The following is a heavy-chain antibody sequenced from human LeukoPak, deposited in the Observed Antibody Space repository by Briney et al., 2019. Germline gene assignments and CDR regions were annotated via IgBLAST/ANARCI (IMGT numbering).Heavy chain of an antibody. D-gene: IGHD3-3*01. CDR1: GFTFDDYA. V-gene: IGHV3-9*01. J-gene: IGHJ4*02. CDR2: ISWNSGSI. CDR3: ARVRTGVGYYSDY. Sequence: PGGSLRLSCAASGFTFDDYAMHWVRQAPGKGLEWVSGISWNSGSIDYADSVKGRFTISRDNAKNSLYLQMNSLRTEDTALYYCARVRTGVGYYSDYWGQGTLVTFSS.